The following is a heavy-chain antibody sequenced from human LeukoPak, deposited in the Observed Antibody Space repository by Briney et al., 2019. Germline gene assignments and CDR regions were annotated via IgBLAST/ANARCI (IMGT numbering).Heavy chain of an antibody. CDR2: IIPIFGTA. Sequence: VASVKVSCKASGGTFSSYAISWVRQAPGQGLEWMGGIIPIFGTANYAQKFQGRVMITADESTSTAYMELSSLRSEDTAVYYCARGHLMVRGLNWFDPWGQGTPVTVSS. CDR3: ARGHLMVRGLNWFDP. J-gene: IGHJ5*02. D-gene: IGHD3-10*01. CDR1: GGTFSSYA. V-gene: IGHV1-69*01.